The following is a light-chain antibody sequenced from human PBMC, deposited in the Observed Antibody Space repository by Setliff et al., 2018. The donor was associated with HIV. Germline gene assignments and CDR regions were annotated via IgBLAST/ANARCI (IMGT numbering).Light chain of an antibody. CDR2: FDD. Sequence: QSVLTQPPSVSGAPRQRVTISCSGSSSNIGNNAVNWYQQRPGESPKLLIHFDDVLPSGVSDRFSGSKSGTSASLAISDVQSEDEADYYCQSYDNSLSGLAVFGTGTKVTVL. CDR3: QSYDNSLSGLAV. V-gene: IGLV1-36*01. J-gene: IGLJ1*01. CDR1: SSNIGNNA.